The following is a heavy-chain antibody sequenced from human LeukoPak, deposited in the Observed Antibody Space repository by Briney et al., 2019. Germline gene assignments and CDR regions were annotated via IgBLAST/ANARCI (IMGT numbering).Heavy chain of an antibody. CDR3: ARGIWSARTVDYYLDY. V-gene: IGHV1-3*01. D-gene: IGHD2-21*01. Sequence: RASVKVSCKASGYTFSNYAIHWVRQDPGQRLEWMGWINAGNGHTKYSQNFQGRVTITRDSSASTAYMELSSLTSEDTAVYYCARGIWSARTVDYYLDYWGQGTLVTVSS. CDR1: GYTFSNYA. J-gene: IGHJ4*02. CDR2: INAGNGHT.